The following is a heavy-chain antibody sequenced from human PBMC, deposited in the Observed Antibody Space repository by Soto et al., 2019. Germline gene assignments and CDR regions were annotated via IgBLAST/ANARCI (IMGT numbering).Heavy chain of an antibody. CDR1: GGSISSGGYS. V-gene: IGHV4-30-2*01. D-gene: IGHD3-10*01. CDR3: ARVRGFGELCRWFDP. J-gene: IGHJ5*02. CDR2: IYHSGST. Sequence: PSETLSLTCAVSGGSISSGGYSWSWIRQPPGKGLEWIGYIYHSGSTYYNPPLKSRVTISVDRSKNQFSLKLSSVTAADTAVYYCARVRGFGELCRWFDPWGQGTLVTVSS.